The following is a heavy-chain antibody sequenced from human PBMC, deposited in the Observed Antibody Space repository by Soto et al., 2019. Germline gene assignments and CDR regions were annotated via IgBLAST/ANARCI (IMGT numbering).Heavy chain of an antibody. Sequence: GGSLRVCCAASGFTFSNGFMIWVRQDPGEGLEWVSYISTSGSNIYYADSVKGRFTISRDNAKNSLYLQMNSLRAEDTAVYYCATVFDSSGSYPIGYCGQGT. D-gene: IGHD3-22*01. CDR3: ATVFDSSGSYPIGY. CDR1: GFTFSNGF. V-gene: IGHV3-48*01. CDR2: ISTSGSNI. J-gene: IGHJ4*02.